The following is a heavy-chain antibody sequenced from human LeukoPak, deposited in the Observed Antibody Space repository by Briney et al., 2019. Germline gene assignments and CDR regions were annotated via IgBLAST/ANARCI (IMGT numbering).Heavy chain of an antibody. CDR1: GFTFSDSW. CDR2: IKQDGSEK. D-gene: IGHD6-13*01. Sequence: PGESLRLSCAASGFTFSDSWMSWVRQAPGKGLEYVAHIKQDGSEKYYVDSVKGRFTISRDNARNSLYLQVNSLRAEDTAVYYCARGLDSSSWVAPFDYWGQGTLVTVSS. V-gene: IGHV3-7*03. J-gene: IGHJ4*02. CDR3: ARGLDSSSWVAPFDY.